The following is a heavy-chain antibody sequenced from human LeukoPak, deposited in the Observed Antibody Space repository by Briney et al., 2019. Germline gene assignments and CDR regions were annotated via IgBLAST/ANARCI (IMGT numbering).Heavy chain of an antibody. J-gene: IGHJ4*02. V-gene: IGHV3-30*18. CDR2: ISYDGGNN. CDR1: GFTFSTYG. CDR3: AKEEGSGWFLDH. Sequence: GGSLTLSCAVSGFTFSTYGMHWVRQAPGKGLEWVAVISYDGGNNYYADSVQGRFTISRDNSKNTLYLQMNSLRGEDTAVYYCAKEEGSGWFLDHWGQGTLVTVSS. D-gene: IGHD6-19*01.